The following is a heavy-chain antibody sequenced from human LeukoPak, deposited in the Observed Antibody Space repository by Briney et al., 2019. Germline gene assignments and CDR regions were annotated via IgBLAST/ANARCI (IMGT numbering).Heavy chain of an antibody. CDR2: MNPNSGNT. D-gene: IGHD3-10*01. CDR1: GYTFISYD. CDR3: ARGDYYGSGTYYKKTVDY. J-gene: IGHJ4*02. V-gene: IGHV1-8*01. Sequence: ASVKVSCKASGYTFISYDINWVRQATGQGLEWMGWMNPNSGNTGYAQKFQGRVIMTSNTAISTAYMELSSLRSEDTAVYYCARGDYYGSGTYYKKTVDYWGQGTLVTVSS.